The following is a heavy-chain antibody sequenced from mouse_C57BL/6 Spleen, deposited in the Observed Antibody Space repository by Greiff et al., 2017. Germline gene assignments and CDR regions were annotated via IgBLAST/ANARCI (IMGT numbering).Heavy chain of an antibody. CDR3: ALDYYGSRNY. CDR2: ISYDGSN. V-gene: IGHV3-6*01. CDR1: GYSITSGYY. D-gene: IGHD1-1*01. J-gene: IGHJ2*01. Sequence: DVQLQESGPGLVKPSQSLSLTCSVTGYSITSGYYWNWIRQFPGNKLEWMGYISYDGSNNYNPSLKNRISITRDTSKNQFFLKLNSVTTEDTATYYCALDYYGSRNYWGQGTTLTVSS.